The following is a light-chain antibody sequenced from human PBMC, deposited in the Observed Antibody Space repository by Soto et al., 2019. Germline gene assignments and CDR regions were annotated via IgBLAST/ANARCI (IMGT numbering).Light chain of an antibody. CDR2: LEGSGSY. CDR3: ETWDSNTYV. CDR1: SGHSSYI. Sequence: QLVLTQSSSASASLGSSVKLTCTLSSGHSSYIIAWHQQQPGKAPRYLMKLEGSGSYNKGSGVPDRFSGSSSGADRYLTISNLQFEDEADYYCETWDSNTYVFGTGPKVTVL. V-gene: IGLV4-60*02. J-gene: IGLJ1*01.